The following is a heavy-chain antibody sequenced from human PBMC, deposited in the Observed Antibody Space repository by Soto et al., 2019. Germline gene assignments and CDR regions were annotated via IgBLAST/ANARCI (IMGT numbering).Heavy chain of an antibody. CDR2: IIPIFGTA. D-gene: IGHD3-22*01. Sequence: QVQLVQSGAEVKKPGSSVKVSCKASGGTFSSYAISWVRQAPGQGLEWMGGIIPIFGTANYAQKFQGRVTSPADESTSTAYMELSSLRSEDTAVYYCARGSLSHSYDSSGYSHRNDYWGQGTLVTVSS. CDR1: GGTFSSYA. V-gene: IGHV1-69*12. J-gene: IGHJ4*02. CDR3: ARGSLSHSYDSSGYSHRNDY.